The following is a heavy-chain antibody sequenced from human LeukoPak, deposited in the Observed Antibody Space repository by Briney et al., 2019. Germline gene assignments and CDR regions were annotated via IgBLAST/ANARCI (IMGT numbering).Heavy chain of an antibody. Sequence: ASVKVSCKASGYTFTSYGSSWVRQPPGQGLEWMGWISAYNGNTNYAQKLQGRVTMTTDTSTSTAYMELRSLRSDDTAVHYCARVRDGYNYEFFDYWGQGTLVTVSS. CDR2: ISAYNGNT. CDR1: GYTFTSYG. D-gene: IGHD5-24*01. CDR3: ARVRDGYNYEFFDY. V-gene: IGHV1-18*01. J-gene: IGHJ4*02.